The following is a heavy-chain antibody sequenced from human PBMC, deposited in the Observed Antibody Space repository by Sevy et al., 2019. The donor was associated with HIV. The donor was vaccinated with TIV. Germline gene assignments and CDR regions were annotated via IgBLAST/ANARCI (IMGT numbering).Heavy chain of an antibody. D-gene: IGHD3-10*01. J-gene: IGHJ4*02. CDR3: ARPLHYYGSGSYYTAFDY. CDR2: ISVYNGNT. CDR1: GYTFTSYG. Sequence: VSVKVSCKASGYTFTSYGISWVRQAPGQGLEWMGWISVYNGNTNYAQKLQGRVTMTTDTSTSTAYMELRSLRSDDTDVYYCARPLHYYGSGSYYTAFDYWGQGTLVTVSS. V-gene: IGHV1-18*04.